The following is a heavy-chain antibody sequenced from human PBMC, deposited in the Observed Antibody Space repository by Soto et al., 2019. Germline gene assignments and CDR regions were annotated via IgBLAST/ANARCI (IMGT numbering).Heavy chain of an antibody. Sequence: GESLKISCKGSGYSFTSYWIGWVRQMPGKGLEWMGIIYPGDSDTRYSPSFQGQVTISADKSISTAYLQWSSLKASDTAMYYCARANCSGGSCYSPHAFEIRGQGTMVTVSS. J-gene: IGHJ3*02. CDR3: ARANCSGGSCYSPHAFEI. D-gene: IGHD2-15*01. CDR1: GYSFTSYW. CDR2: IYPGDSDT. V-gene: IGHV5-51*01.